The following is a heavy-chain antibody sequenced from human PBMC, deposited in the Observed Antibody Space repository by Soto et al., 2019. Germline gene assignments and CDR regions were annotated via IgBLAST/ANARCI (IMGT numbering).Heavy chain of an antibody. CDR1: GFTLYTYA. V-gene: IGHV3-23*01. CDR2: LSGSGGST. J-gene: IGHJ4*02. Sequence: GGSLRLSCAASGFTLYTYAMSWVRQAPGKGLEWVSFLSGSGGSTYYADSVKGRFTISRDNSKNTLYLQMNSLRPEDTAVYYCATCLRSTSCSIDYWGQGTLVTVSS. D-gene: IGHD2-2*01. CDR3: ATCLRSTSCSIDY.